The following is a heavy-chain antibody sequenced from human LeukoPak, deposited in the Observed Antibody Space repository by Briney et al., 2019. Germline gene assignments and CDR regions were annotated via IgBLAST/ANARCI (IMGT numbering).Heavy chain of an antibody. CDR3: ARDREEDFWSGYYGYYYGMDV. Sequence: GSLRPSCAASGSTFSSYSMNWVGQAPGKGLEWVSYISSSSSTIYYADSVKGLFTISRDNAKNSLYLQMNSLRDEDTAVYYCARDREEDFWSGYYGYYYGMDVWGQGTTVTVSS. CDR1: GSTFSSYS. V-gene: IGHV3-48*02. J-gene: IGHJ6*02. CDR2: ISSSSSTI. D-gene: IGHD3-3*01.